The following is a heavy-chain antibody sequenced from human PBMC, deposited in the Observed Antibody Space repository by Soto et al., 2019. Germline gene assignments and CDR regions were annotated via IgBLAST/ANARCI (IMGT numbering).Heavy chain of an antibody. CDR3: ARLMYYDILTGYYTYYGMDV. CDR1: GYSFTSYW. J-gene: IGHJ6*02. D-gene: IGHD3-9*01. Sequence: PGESLKISCKGSGYSFTSYWIGWVRQMPGKGLEWMGIIYPGDSDTRYSPSFQGQATISADKSISTAYLQWSSLKASDTAMYYCARLMYYDILTGYYTYYGMDVWGQGTTVTVSS. CDR2: IYPGDSDT. V-gene: IGHV5-51*01.